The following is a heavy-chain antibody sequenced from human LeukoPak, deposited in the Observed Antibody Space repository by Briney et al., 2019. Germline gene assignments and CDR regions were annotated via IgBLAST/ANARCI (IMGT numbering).Heavy chain of an antibody. J-gene: IGHJ5*02. V-gene: IGHV3-23*01. CDR1: GFTFSSYA. CDR2: ISGSGGSS. CDR3: AKGITATTS. D-gene: IGHD1-20*01. Sequence: PGGSLRLSCAASGFTFSSYAMSWARQAPGKGLEWVSAISGSGGSSYYAYSVKGRFTIPRDNSKGTLYLQMNSLRAADTAVYYCAKGITATTSWGQEGLVSLS.